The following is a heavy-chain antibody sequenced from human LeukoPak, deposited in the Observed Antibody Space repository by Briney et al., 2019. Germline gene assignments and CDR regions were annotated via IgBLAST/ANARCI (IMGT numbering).Heavy chain of an antibody. CDR1: GFTFSNYA. D-gene: IGHD4-23*01. J-gene: IGHJ5*02. Sequence: PGGSLRLSCVASGFTFSNYAMSWVRQAPGKGLEWVSSISSSSSYIYYADSVKGRFTISRDNSKNTLYLQMNSLRAEDTAVYYCAGGDYGGNSGVNGVDPWGQGTLVTVSS. CDR3: AGGDYGGNSGVNGVDP. V-gene: IGHV3-21*01. CDR2: ISSSSSYI.